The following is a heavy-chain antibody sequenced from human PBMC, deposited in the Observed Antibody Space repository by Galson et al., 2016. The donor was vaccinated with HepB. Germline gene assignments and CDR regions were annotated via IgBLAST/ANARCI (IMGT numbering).Heavy chain of an antibody. V-gene: IGHV1-69*13. CDR2: TIPLFGTP. Sequence: SVKVSCKASGGSFDTIPIHWVRQTPDHGLEWMGGTIPLFGTPNYAEKFQGRLTITADESTRTTYMDLSRLTSDDTAVYFCARSLHVGATIPAFVDWGQGTLVTVSS. J-gene: IGHJ4*02. CDR3: ARSLHVGATIPAFVD. D-gene: IGHD1-26*01. CDR1: GGSFDTIP.